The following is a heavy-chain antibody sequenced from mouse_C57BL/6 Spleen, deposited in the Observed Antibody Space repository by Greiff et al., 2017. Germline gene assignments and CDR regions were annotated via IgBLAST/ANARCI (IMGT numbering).Heavy chain of an antibody. V-gene: IGHV7-1*01. J-gene: IGHJ4*01. D-gene: IGHD4-1*01. CDR2: SRNKANDYTT. CDR1: GFTFSDFY. CDR3: AKANWDDYYAMDY. Sequence: EVNVVESGGGLVQSGRSLRLSCATSGFTFSDFYMEWVRQAPGKGLEWIAASRNKANDYTTEYSASVKGRCIVSRDTSQSILYLQMNALRAEDTAIYYCAKANWDDYYAMDYWGQGTSVTVSS.